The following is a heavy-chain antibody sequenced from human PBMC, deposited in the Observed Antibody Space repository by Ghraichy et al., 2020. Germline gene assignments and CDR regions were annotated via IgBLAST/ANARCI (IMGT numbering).Heavy chain of an antibody. V-gene: IGHV3-30*18. Sequence: GGSLRLSCAASGFTFRNYGMQWVRQAPGKGLEWVAVISHDGSVTHYADSVKGRFTISRDNSKNTLSLQMNSLRAKDTAVYYCAKEGSQYASSWFDYWGQGTLVTVSS. CDR3: AKEGSQYASSWFDY. J-gene: IGHJ4*02. CDR2: ISHDGSVT. CDR1: GFTFRNYG. D-gene: IGHD6-13*01.